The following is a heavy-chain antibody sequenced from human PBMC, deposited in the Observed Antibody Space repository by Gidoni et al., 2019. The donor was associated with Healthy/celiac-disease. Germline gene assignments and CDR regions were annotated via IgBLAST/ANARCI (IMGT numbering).Heavy chain of an antibody. CDR1: GFTLGDYA. J-gene: IGHJ5*02. V-gene: IGHV3-49*04. Sequence: EVQLVESGGGLVQPGRSLRLSCTASGFTLGDYAMSWVRQAPGKGLEWVGFIRSKAYGGTTEYSASVKGRFTISRDDSKSIAYLQMNSLKTEDTAVYYCTRGTWGDSYWFDPWGQGTLVTVSS. D-gene: IGHD5-12*01. CDR2: IRSKAYGGTT. CDR3: TRGTWGDSYWFDP.